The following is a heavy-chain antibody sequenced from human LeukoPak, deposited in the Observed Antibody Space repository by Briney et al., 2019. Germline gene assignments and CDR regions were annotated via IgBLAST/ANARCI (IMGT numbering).Heavy chain of an antibody. V-gene: IGHV4-34*01. CDR2: INHSGST. CDR1: GWSFSGYY. D-gene: IGHD3-9*01. Sequence: SETLSLTCAVYGWSFSGYYWSWIRQPPGKGLEWVGEINHSGSTKYNPSLMSGVTIFVDTYKNQFSMMLSSVTAADTAVYYCARGPRYFDWLLPPYYYDMDLWGKRTRVSVSS. J-gene: IGHJ6*03. CDR3: ARGPRYFDWLLPPYYYDMDL.